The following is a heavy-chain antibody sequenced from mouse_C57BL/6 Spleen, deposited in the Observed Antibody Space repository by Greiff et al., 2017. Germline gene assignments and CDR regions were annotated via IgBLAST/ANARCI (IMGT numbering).Heavy chain of an antibody. CDR2: IDPEDGDT. CDR3: TRYYGSSPAWFAY. CDR1: GFNIKDYY. J-gene: IGHJ3*01. Sequence: EVKLLESGAELVRPGASVKLSCTASGFNIKDYYMHWVKQRPEQGLEWIGRIDPEDGDTEYAPKFPGKATMTADTSSNTAYLQLRSLTSEDTAVYYCTRYYGSSPAWFAYWGQGTLVTVSA. V-gene: IGHV14-1*01. D-gene: IGHD1-1*01.